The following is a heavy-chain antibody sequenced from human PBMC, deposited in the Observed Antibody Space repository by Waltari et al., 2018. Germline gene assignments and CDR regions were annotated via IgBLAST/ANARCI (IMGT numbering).Heavy chain of an antibody. CDR3: ASSSCLYSCGLGV. V-gene: IGHV4-39*01. CDR2: ISYSGRT. CDR1: NGSITSNNYH. Sequence: QLHLQESGPRLVRPPEILSLTCSVSNGSITSNNYHGGWIRQSPGKPLEWVGSISYSGRTYDNPSLKSRLTLSIDTSKNHFTLNLRSVTAADAAVYYCASSSCLYSCGLGVWGQGTTVSVSS. J-gene: IGHJ6*02.